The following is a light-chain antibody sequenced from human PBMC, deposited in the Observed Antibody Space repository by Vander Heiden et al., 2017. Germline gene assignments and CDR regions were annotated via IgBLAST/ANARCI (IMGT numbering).Light chain of an antibody. CDR3: QQDNNWPST. CDR1: QSVSSN. CDR2: GAS. J-gene: IGKJ2*01. V-gene: IGKV3-15*01. Sequence: EIVMTQSPATLSVSPGERATLSCRASQSVSSNLAWYQQKPGQAPRLLIYGASTRATGIPARFSGSGSGTEFTLTISSLQSEDFAVYYCQQDNNWPSTFGQGTKLXIK.